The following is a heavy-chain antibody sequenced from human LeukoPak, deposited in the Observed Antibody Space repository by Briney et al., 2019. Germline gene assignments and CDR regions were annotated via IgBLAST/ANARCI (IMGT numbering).Heavy chain of an antibody. D-gene: IGHD3-10*01. CDR2: ISSSGSTI. V-gene: IGHV3-48*03. CDR3: ARDNNYGSGSNYFDY. CDR1: GFTFSSYE. Sequence: GGSLRLSCAASGFTFSSYEMNWVRQAPGKGLEWVSYISSSGSTIYYADSVKGRFTISRDNAKNSLYLQMNSLRAEDTAVYYCARDNNYGSGSNYFDYWGRGTLVTVSS. J-gene: IGHJ4*02.